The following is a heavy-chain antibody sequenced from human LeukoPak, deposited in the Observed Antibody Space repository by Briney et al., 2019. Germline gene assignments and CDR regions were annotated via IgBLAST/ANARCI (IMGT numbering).Heavy chain of an antibody. CDR2: ISKTGKTT. J-gene: IGHJ4*02. CDR1: GFNFNAYA. CDR3: AKDHDNTYSYYYFDS. V-gene: IGHV3-23*01. Sequence: GGSLTISCAASGFNFNAYAMTWVRQAPGKGLEWVSSISKTGKTTFYTDSVKGRFTISRDNSKDTLHLQMDRLRAEDTALYFCAKDHDNTYSYYYFDSWGLGTLVTVSS. D-gene: IGHD2-21*02.